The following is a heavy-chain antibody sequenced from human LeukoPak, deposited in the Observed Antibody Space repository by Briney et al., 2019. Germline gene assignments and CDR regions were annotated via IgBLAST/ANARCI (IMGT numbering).Heavy chain of an antibody. CDR1: GFTFSNAW. D-gene: IGHD2-2*01. V-gene: IGHV3-11*01. J-gene: IGHJ3*02. CDR2: ISSSGSTI. CDR3: ARADIVVVPAAINAFDI. Sequence: GGSLRLSCAASGFTFSNAWMSWIRQAPGKGLEWVSYISSSGSTIYYADSVKGRFTISRDNAKNSLYLQMNSLRAEGTAVYYCARADIVVVPAAINAFDIWGQGTMVTVSS.